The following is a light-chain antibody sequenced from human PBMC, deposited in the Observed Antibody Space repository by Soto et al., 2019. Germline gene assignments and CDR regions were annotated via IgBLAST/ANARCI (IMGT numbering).Light chain of an antibody. CDR2: FGS. Sequence: EIVLTQSPATLSLSPGDRATLSCRASHSVGSLLAWYRQKPGQAPRLLIYFGSNRAAGVPARFSGSGSGTEFTLIISGLQSEDFAVYYCQQYNNWPLTFGGGTKVDIK. V-gene: IGKV3-15*01. J-gene: IGKJ4*01. CDR1: HSVGSL. CDR3: QQYNNWPLT.